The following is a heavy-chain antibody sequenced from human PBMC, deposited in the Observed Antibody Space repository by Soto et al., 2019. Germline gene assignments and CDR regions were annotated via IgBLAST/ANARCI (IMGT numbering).Heavy chain of an antibody. CDR1: GVSISSSNW. Sequence: SETLSLTCAVSGVSISSSNWLGWVRQPPGKGLEWIGEIYHSGSTNYNPSLKSRVTISVDKSKNQFSLKLSSVTAADTAVYYCARGEKSGWSGGYYYYGMDVWGQGTTVTSP. CDR2: IYHSGST. CDR3: ARGEKSGWSGGYYYYGMDV. V-gene: IGHV4-4*02. D-gene: IGHD6-19*01. J-gene: IGHJ6*02.